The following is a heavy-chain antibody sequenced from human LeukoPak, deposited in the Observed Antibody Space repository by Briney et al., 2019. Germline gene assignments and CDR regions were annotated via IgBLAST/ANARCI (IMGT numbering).Heavy chain of an antibody. D-gene: IGHD5-18*01. CDR2: INHSGST. Sequence: SETLSLTCAVYGGSFSGYYWSWIRQPPGKGLEWIGEINHSGSTNYNPSLKSRVTISVDTSKNQFSLKLSSVTAADTAVYYCARVHSYGSKRFDPWGQGTLVTVSS. V-gene: IGHV4-34*01. J-gene: IGHJ5*02. CDR1: GGSFSGYY. CDR3: ARVHSYGSKRFDP.